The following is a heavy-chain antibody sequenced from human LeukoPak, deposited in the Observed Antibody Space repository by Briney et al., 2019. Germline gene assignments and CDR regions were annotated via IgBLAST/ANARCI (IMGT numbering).Heavy chain of an antibody. CDR2: INHSGST. V-gene: IGHV4-34*01. CDR3: ARNGHSSYRLINNWFDP. J-gene: IGHJ5*02. CDR1: GGSFSGYY. Sequence: SETLSLTCAVYGGSFSGYYWSWIRQPPVKGLEWIGEINHSGSTNYNPSLKSRVTISVDTSKNQFSLKLSSVTAADTTVYYCARNGHSSYRLINNWFDPWGQGTLVTVSS. D-gene: IGHD6-6*01.